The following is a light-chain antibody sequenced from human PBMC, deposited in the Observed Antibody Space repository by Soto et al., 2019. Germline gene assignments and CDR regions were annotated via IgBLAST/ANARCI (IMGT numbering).Light chain of an antibody. CDR1: SSDVGGYNY. CDR2: DVS. J-gene: IGLJ3*02. V-gene: IGLV2-14*01. CDR3: CSYTSSSTRV. Sequence: QSVLTQPASVSGSPGQSITISCTGTSSDVGGYNYVSWYQQHPGKAPKLMIYDVSNRPSGVSNRFSGSKSGNTASLTISGLQPEDEADYYCCSYTSSSTRVFGGGTKLTVL.